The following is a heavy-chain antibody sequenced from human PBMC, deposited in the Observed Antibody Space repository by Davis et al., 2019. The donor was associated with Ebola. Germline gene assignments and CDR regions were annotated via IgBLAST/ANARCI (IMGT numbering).Heavy chain of an antibody. D-gene: IGHD6-13*01. V-gene: IGHV4-59*01. J-gene: IGHJ4*02. Sequence: PSETLSLTCTVSGGSISSYYWSWIRQPPGKGLEWIGYIYYSGSTNYNPSLKSRVTISVDTSKNQFSLKLSSVTAADTAVYYCARGQQPRSLDYWGQGTLVTVSS. CDR3: ARGQQPRSLDY. CDR2: IYYSGST. CDR1: GGSISSYY.